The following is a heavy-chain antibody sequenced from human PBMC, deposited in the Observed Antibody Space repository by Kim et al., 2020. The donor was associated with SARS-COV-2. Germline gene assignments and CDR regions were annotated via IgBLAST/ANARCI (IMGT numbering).Heavy chain of an antibody. V-gene: IGHV4-59*01. J-gene: IGHJ3*02. CDR1: GGSISSYY. CDR2: IYYSGST. CDR3: ARFRILKPNYAFDI. D-gene: IGHD1-7*01. Sequence: SETLSLTCTVSGGSISSYYWSWIRQPPGKGLEWIGYIYYSGSTNYNPSLKSRVTISVDTSKNQFSLKLSSVTAADTAVYYCARFRILKPNYAFDIWGQGTMVTVSS.